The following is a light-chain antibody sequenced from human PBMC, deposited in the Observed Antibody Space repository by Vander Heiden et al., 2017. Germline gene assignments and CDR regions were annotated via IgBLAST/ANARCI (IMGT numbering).Light chain of an antibody. CDR3: QQYVSSPYT. CDR1: QSVTSSY. CDR2: DAS. J-gene: IGKJ2*01. V-gene: IGKV3-20*01. Sequence: EIALTQSPGTLSLSPGERATLSCRASQSVTSSYLAWYQQKPGQAPRLLIYDASSRATGIPDRFSASGSGTDFTLTISRLEPEDFAVYYCQQYVSSPYTFGQGTKLEIK.